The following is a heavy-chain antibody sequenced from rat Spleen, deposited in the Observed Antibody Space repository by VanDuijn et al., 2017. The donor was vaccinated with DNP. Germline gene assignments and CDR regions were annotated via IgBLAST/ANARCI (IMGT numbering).Heavy chain of an antibody. Sequence: EVQLVESGGGLVQPGRSLKLSCAASGFTFSNYDMAWVRQAPTKGLEWVASISPSGGSTYYRDSVKGRFTISRDNAKSSLYLQMNSLKSEDTATYYCAREGDYYDGYGDALDAWGQGTSVTVSS. V-gene: IGHV5-25*01. J-gene: IGHJ4*01. CDR1: GFTFSNYD. D-gene: IGHD1-12*03. CDR2: ISPSGGST. CDR3: AREGDYYDGYGDALDA.